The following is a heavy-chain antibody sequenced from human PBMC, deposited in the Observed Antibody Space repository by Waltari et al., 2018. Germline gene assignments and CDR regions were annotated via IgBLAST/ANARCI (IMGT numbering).Heavy chain of an antibody. CDR3: ARDPPWSGYSDY. D-gene: IGHD3-3*01. CDR2: IKDDGSEE. CDR1: GFTFDDYA. V-gene: IGHV3-7*01. Sequence: EVQLVESGGGLVQPGRSLRLSCAASGFTFDDYAMHWVRQAPGKGLEVVSNIKDDGSEEYEVDCVKCRLTISRDNAKSSLELQMNMLRAEDTAVYYCARDPPWSGYSDYWGQGTLVTVSS. J-gene: IGHJ4*02.